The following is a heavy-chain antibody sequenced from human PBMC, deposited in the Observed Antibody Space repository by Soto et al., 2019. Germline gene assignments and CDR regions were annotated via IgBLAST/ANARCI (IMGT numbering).Heavy chain of an antibody. CDR2: IWYDGSNK. D-gene: IGHD6-19*01. Sequence: QVRLVESGGGVVQPGRSLRLSCAASGFTFSSYGMHWVRQAPGKGLEWVAVIWYDGSNKYYADSVKGRFTISRDNSKNTLYLQMNSLRAEATAVYYCASGDYSSGWTNYYYYDGMDVWGQGTTVTVSS. J-gene: IGHJ6*02. V-gene: IGHV3-33*01. CDR3: ASGDYSSGWTNYYYYDGMDV. CDR1: GFTFSSYG.